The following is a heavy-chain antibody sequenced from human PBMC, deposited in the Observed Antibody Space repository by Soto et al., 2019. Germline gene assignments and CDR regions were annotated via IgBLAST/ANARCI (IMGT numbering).Heavy chain of an antibody. CDR3: ARGYGEEWPTSDF. V-gene: IGHV4-34*01. CDR2: IHHGGGT. Sequence: QVQLQQWGAGLLKPSETLSLTCTVYGGSFSRYHWNWIRQAPGKGLEWIGEIHHGGGTNYSPSLEGRVTISVDTSKNEFSLKLSSVTAADTGVYYCARGYGEEWPTSDFWGQGTLVTVSS. J-gene: IGHJ4*02. CDR1: GGSFSRYH. D-gene: IGHD3-10*01.